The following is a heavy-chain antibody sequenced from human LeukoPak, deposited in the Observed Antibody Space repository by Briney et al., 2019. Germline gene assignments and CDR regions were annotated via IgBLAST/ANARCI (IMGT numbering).Heavy chain of an antibody. CDR1: GFTFDDYA. CDR3: AKDISSVTPYYFDY. D-gene: IGHD4-11*01. V-gene: IGHV3-9*01. CDR2: ISWNSGNI. Sequence: GGSLRLSCAPSGFTFDDYAMHWVRQAPGKGLEWVSGISWNSGNIGYADSVKGRFTISRGNAKNSLYLQMNSLRAEDTALYYCAKDISSVTPYYFDYWGQGTLVTVSS. J-gene: IGHJ4*02.